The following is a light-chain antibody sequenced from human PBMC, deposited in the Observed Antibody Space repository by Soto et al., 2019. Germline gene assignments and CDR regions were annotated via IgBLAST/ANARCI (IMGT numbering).Light chain of an antibody. CDR3: QQYNSYPHT. J-gene: IGKJ2*01. CDR1: QSINNW. Sequence: DIQMTQSPSTLSASVGDRVTITCRASQSINNWLAWYQQRPGTAPKLLIYKATTLQTGVPSRFSGSASGTEFTLTISSLQPDDFATYYCQQYNSYPHTFGQGTKLEIK. CDR2: KAT. V-gene: IGKV1-5*03.